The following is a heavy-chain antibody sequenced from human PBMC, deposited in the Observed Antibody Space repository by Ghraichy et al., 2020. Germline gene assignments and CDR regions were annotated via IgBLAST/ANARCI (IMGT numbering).Heavy chain of an antibody. Sequence: GSLRLSCAASGFTFSSYWMSWVRQAPGKGLEWVANIKQDGSEKYSVDSVKGRFTISRDNAKNSLYLQMNSLRAEDTAVYYCAKIMTGRRYGMDVWGQGTTVTVSS. J-gene: IGHJ6*02. CDR2: IKQDGSEK. V-gene: IGHV3-7*01. CDR3: AKIMTGRRYGMDV. D-gene: IGHD3-9*01. CDR1: GFTFSSYW.